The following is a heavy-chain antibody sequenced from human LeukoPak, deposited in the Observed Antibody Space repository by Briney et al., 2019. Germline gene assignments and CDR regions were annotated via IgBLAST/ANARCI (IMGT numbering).Heavy chain of an antibody. CDR1: GFTFSSYE. J-gene: IGHJ6*03. CDR3: ARDGYDYGYYYYMDV. D-gene: IGHD5-12*01. Sequence: GGSLRLSCAASGFTFSSYEMNWVRQAPGKGLEWVSYISSSGSTIYYADSVKGRSTISRDNAKNSLYLQMNSLRAEDTAVYYCARDGYDYGYYYYMDVWGKGTTVTVSS. V-gene: IGHV3-48*03. CDR2: ISSSGSTI.